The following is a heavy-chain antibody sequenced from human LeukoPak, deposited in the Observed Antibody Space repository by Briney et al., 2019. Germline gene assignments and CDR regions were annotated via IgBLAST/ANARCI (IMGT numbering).Heavy chain of an antibody. CDR2: MNPNSGNT. CDR1: GCTFTSYD. J-gene: IGHJ4*02. V-gene: IGHV1-8*01. D-gene: IGHD2-2*01. Sequence: AASVKVSCKASGCTFTSYDINWVRQATGQGLEWMGWMNPNSGNTGYAQKFQGRVTMTRNTSISTAYMELSSLRSEDTAVYYCARASSALFRNFDYWGQGTLVTVSS. CDR3: ARASSALFRNFDY.